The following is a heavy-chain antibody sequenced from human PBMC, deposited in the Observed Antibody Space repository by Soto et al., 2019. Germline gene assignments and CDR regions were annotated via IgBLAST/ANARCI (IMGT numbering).Heavy chain of an antibody. CDR2: INAGNGNT. CDR1: GYTFTSYA. J-gene: IGHJ4*02. Sequence: ASVKVSCKASGYTFTSYAMHWVRQAPGQRLEWIGWINAGNGNTKYSQKFQGRVTITRDTSASTAYMELSSLRSEDTAVYYCASDRYYGSSTSCYRAVLDVWGQGTLVTVSS. D-gene: IGHD2-2*01. V-gene: IGHV1-3*01. CDR3: ASDRYYGSSTSCYRAVLDV.